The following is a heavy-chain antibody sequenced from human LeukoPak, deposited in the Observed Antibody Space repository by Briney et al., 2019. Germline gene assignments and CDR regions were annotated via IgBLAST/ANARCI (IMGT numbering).Heavy chain of an antibody. J-gene: IGHJ4*02. V-gene: IGHV4-34*01. CDR2: INHSGST. CDR1: GGSFSGYY. Sequence: SETLSLTCAVYGGSFSGYYWSWIRQPPGKGREWIGEINHSGSTNYNPSLKSRVTISVDTSKNQFSLKLSSVTAADTAVYYCARGSAGYSYGFYWGQGTLVTVSS. D-gene: IGHD5-18*01. CDR3: ARGSAGYSYGFY.